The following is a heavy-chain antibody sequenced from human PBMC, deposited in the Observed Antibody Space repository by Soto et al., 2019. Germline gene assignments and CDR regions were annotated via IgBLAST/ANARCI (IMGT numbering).Heavy chain of an antibody. CDR3: ARAVVVVAAVPDY. CDR2: ISYDGSNK. J-gene: IGHJ4*02. CDR1: GFTFSSYA. D-gene: IGHD2-15*01. V-gene: IGHV3-30-3*01. Sequence: QVQLVESGGGVVQPGRSLRLSCAASGFTFSSYAMHWVRQAPGKGLEWVAVISYDGSNKYYADSVKGRFTISRDNSKNTLYLQMNSLRAEDTAVYYWARAVVVVAAVPDYWGQGTLVTVSS.